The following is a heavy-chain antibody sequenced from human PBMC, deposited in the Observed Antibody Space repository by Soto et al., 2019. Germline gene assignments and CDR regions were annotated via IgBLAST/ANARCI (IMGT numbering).Heavy chain of an antibody. D-gene: IGHD6-13*01. CDR1: GFTFSNVW. CDR2: IKSRTENETT. CDR3: VPVLPRASSWFDS. V-gene: IGHV3-15*01. Sequence: PGASLILSCAASGFTFSNVWLSWVRQGPVKGLEWLVRIKSRTENETTDYASPARGRIIISLDDSKNMLYLQLNSLKSEDTGVNYCVPVLPRASSWFDSGGQGPPLSVSS. J-gene: IGHJ5*01.